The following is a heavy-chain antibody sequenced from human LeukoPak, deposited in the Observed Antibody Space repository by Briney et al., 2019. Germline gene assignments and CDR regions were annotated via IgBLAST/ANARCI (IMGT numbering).Heavy chain of an antibody. Sequence: GRSLRLSCAASGFTFRSYGMHWVRQAPGKGLQWVAVIWNDGSNKYYADSVKGRFTISRDNSKNTLYLQMNSLRAEDTAVYYCAKDRAAAGTDYFDYWGQRTLVTVSS. CDR1: GFTFRSYG. CDR3: AKDRAAAGTDYFDY. V-gene: IGHV3-33*06. J-gene: IGHJ4*02. CDR2: IWNDGSNK. D-gene: IGHD6-13*01.